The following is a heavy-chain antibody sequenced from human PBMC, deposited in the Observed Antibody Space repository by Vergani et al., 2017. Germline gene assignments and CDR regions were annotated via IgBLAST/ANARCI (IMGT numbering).Heavy chain of an antibody. Sequence: EVQLVESGGGLVKPGGSLRLSCAASGFTFSSYSMNWVRQAPGKGLEWVSSISSSSSYIYYADSVKGRFTISRDNAKNSLYLQMNSLRAEDTAVYYCARDLAYSYGYYYGMDVWGQGTLVTVSS. CDR3: ARDLAYSYGYYYGMDV. D-gene: IGHD5-18*01. CDR2: ISSSSSYI. V-gene: IGHV3-21*01. J-gene: IGHJ6*02. CDR1: GFTFSSYS.